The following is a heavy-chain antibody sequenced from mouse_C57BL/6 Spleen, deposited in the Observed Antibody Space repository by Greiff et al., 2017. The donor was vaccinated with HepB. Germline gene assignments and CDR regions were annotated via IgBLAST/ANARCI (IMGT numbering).Heavy chain of an antibody. J-gene: IGHJ2*01. D-gene: IGHD2-3*01. CDR3: ARSGYDGLDY. CDR2: IDPSDSYT. CDR1: GYTFTSYW. Sequence: QVQLQQPGAELVMPGASVKLSCKASGYTFTSYWMHWVKQRPGQGLEWIGEIDPSDSYTNYNQKFKGKSTLTVDKSSSTAYMQLSSLTSEDSAVYYCARSGYDGLDYWGQGTTLTVSS. V-gene: IGHV1-69*01.